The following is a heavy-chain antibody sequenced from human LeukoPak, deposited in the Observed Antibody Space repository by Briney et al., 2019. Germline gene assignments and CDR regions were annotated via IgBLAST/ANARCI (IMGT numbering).Heavy chain of an antibody. Sequence: ASVKVSCKASGYTFTGYYIHWVRQAPGQGLEWMGWINPKSGGTNYAQNLQGRVTMTTDTSTTTAYMELRSLRSDDTAVYYCARVDSRSNACDYWGQGTLVTVSS. V-gene: IGHV1-2*02. CDR2: INPKSGGT. J-gene: IGHJ4*02. CDR1: GYTFTGYY. CDR3: ARVDSRSNACDY. D-gene: IGHD6-13*01.